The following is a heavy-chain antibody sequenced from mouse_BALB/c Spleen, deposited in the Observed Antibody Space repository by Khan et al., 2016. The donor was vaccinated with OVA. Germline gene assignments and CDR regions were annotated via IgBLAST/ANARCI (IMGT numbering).Heavy chain of an antibody. D-gene: IGHD1-1*01. CDR3: ARIYGGDFDY. CDR1: SYSITSDYA. V-gene: IGHV3-2*02. Sequence: EVQLQESGPGLVKPSQSLSLTCTVTSYSITSDYAWNWIRQFPGNKLEWMGHISYSGNTKYNPSLKSRISITRDTSKNQFFLQLNSVTTEDTATYYCARIYGGDFDYWGQGTTLTVSS. J-gene: IGHJ2*01. CDR2: ISYSGNT.